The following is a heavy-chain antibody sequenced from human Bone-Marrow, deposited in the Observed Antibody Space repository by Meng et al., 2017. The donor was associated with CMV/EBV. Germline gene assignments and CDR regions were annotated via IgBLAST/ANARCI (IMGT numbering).Heavy chain of an antibody. Sequence: GSLRLSCTVSGDSISTYYWSWIRQTPGKGLEWIGCIYHSGSTNYNPSLKTRVTISVDTSKNQFSLKLSSVTAADTAVYYCARDRPAPYLEWLLSHYYYGMDVWGPGTTVTGSS. V-gene: IGHV4-59*12. J-gene: IGHJ6*02. CDR3: ARDRPAPYLEWLLSHYYYGMDV. CDR1: GDSISTYY. D-gene: IGHD3-3*01. CDR2: IYHSGST.